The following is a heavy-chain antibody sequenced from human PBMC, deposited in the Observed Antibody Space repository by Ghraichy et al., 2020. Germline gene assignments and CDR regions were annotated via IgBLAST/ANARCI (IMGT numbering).Heavy chain of an antibody. J-gene: IGHJ2*01. CDR1: GFTFSSYG. Sequence: GGSLRLSCAASGFTFSSYGMHWVRQAPGKGLEWVAVIWYDGSNKYYADSVKGRFTISRDNSKNTLYLQMNSLRAEDTAVYYCARDPLNCSGGSCYQLYWYFDLWGRGTLVTVSS. CDR3: ARDPLNCSGGSCYQLYWYFDL. V-gene: IGHV3-33*01. D-gene: IGHD2-15*01. CDR2: IWYDGSNK.